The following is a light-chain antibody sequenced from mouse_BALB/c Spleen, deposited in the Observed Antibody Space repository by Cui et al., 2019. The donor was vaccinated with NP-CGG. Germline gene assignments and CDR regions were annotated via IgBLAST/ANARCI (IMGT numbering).Light chain of an antibody. V-gene: IGLV1*01. CDR3: ALWYSNHWV. Sequence: QAVVTQESALTTSPGETVTLTSRSSTGPVTTSNYANWVQEKPDHLFTGLIGGTNNRAPGVPARFSGSLIGDKAALTITGAQTEDEAIYFCALWYSNHWVFGGGTKLTVL. CDR1: TGPVTTSNY. CDR2: GTN. J-gene: IGLJ1*01.